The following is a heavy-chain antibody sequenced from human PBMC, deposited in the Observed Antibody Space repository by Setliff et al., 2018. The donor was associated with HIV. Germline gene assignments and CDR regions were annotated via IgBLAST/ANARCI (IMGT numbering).Heavy chain of an antibody. CDR2: IYYTGFA. Sequence: PSETLSLTCSVSGDSISSGSYFWGWIRQTPGKGLEWIGNIYYTGFAYYNPSLKSRVTISLDTSKTHFFLNLTSVTDADTAVYFCTREGRGDPAMATTRIDYWGQGKLVTAPQ. D-gene: IGHD1-1*01. CDR1: GDSISSGSYF. J-gene: IGHJ4*02. V-gene: IGHV4-39*02. CDR3: TREGRGDPAMATTRIDY.